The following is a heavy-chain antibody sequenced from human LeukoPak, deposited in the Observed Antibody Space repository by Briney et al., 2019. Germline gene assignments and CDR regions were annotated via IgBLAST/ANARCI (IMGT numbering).Heavy chain of an antibody. Sequence: GGSLRLSCAASGFTFNNYAMNWVRQAPGKGLEWVSVISGSGGTTYYADSVKGRFTISRDSSKNTLYLQMNSLRAEDTAVYYCAKDRSIAAAGFDYWGQGTLVTVSS. D-gene: IGHD6-13*01. CDR1: GFTFNNYA. CDR3: AKDRSIAAAGFDY. CDR2: ISGSGGTT. J-gene: IGHJ4*02. V-gene: IGHV3-23*01.